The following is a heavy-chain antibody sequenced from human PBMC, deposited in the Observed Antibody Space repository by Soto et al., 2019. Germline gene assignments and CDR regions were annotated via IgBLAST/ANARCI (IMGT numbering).Heavy chain of an antibody. V-gene: IGHV1-18*01. J-gene: IGHJ6*02. CDR1: GYTFTRYG. Sequence: QGQLVQSGGEVKKPGASVKVSCKASGYTFTRYGISWVRQAPGQGLEWMGWISGYNGDTKYAQKVPGRVTMTVDTSTTTAYMELRSLTSADRAVYYCAHNGPPPYYYSGMDVWGQGTTVTVSS. CDR3: AHNGPPPYYYSGMDV. CDR2: ISGYNGDT. D-gene: IGHD2-8*01.